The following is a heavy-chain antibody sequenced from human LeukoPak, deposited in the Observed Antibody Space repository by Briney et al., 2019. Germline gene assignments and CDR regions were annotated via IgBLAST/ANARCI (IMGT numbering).Heavy chain of an antibody. V-gene: IGHV4-39*02. J-gene: IGHJ4*02. CDR1: GGSISSSNYY. D-gene: IGHD6-19*01. Sequence: PSETLSLTCTVSGGSISSSNYYWGWIRRPPGKGLEWIGSIYYSGSTYYNPSLKSRVTISVDTSKNHFSLRLSSVTAADTAVYYCASSGWYENRVGYWGQGTLVTVSS. CDR3: ASSGWYENRVGY. CDR2: IYYSGST.